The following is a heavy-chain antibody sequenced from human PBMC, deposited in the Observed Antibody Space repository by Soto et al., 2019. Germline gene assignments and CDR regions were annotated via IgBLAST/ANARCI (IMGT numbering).Heavy chain of an antibody. CDR3: AKEGPIFGVVAVYYYYGMDV. V-gene: IGHV3-23*01. CDR2: ISGSGGST. D-gene: IGHD3-3*01. Sequence: GGSLRLSCAASGFTFSSYAMSWVRQAPGQGLEWVSAISGSGGSTYYADSVKGRFTISRDNSKNTLYLQMTSLRAEDIAVYYCAKEGPIFGVVAVYYYYGMDVWGQGTTVTV. CDR1: GFTFSSYA. J-gene: IGHJ6*02.